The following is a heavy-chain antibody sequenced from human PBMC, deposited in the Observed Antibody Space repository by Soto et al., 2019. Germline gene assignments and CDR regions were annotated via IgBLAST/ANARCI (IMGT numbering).Heavy chain of an antibody. Sequence: GGSLRLSCAASGFTFSSYSMNWVRQAPGKGLEWVSSISSSSSYIYYADSVKGRFTISRDNAKNSLYLQMNSLRAEDTAVYYCARNPKPRDFWSGYYTLDAFDIWGQGTMVTVSS. V-gene: IGHV3-21*01. CDR1: GFTFSSYS. J-gene: IGHJ3*02. CDR3: ARNPKPRDFWSGYYTLDAFDI. CDR2: ISSSSSYI. D-gene: IGHD3-3*01.